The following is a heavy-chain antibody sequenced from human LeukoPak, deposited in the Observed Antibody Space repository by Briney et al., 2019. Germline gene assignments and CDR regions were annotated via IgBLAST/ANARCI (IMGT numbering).Heavy chain of an antibody. CDR2: ISAYNGNT. CDR3: ARVSRGRYYDFWSGRRTYYYYYMDV. D-gene: IGHD3-3*01. J-gene: IGHJ6*03. Sequence: ASVKVSCKASGYTFTGYYMHWVRQAPGQGLEWMGWISAYNGNTNYAQKLQGRVTMTTDTSTSTAYMELRSLRSDNTAVYYCARVSRGRYYDFWSGRRTYYYYYMDVWGKGTTVTVSS. V-gene: IGHV1-18*04. CDR1: GYTFTGYY.